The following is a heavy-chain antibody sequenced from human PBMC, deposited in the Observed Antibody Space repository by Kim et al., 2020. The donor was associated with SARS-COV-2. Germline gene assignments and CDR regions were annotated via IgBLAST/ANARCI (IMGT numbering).Heavy chain of an antibody. V-gene: IGHV3-30*04. CDR3: ARDWGQWEYLDY. D-gene: IGHD1-26*01. CDR2: ISYDGSNK. J-gene: IGHJ4*02. Sequence: GGSLRLSCAASGFTFSSYAMHWVRQAPGKGLEWVAVISYDGSNKYYADSVKGRFTISRDNSKNTLYLQMNSLRAEDTAVYYCARDWGQWEYLDYWGQGTLVTVSS. CDR1: GFTFSSYA.